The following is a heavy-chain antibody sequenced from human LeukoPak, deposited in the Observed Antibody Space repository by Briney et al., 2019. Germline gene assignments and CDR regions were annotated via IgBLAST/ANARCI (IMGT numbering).Heavy chain of an antibody. CDR3: ARDVGGSSWDTEYFDY. D-gene: IGHD6-13*01. Sequence: GASVKVSCKATGGTFSSYAISWVRQARGQGLEWMGRIIPILGIANYAQKFQGRVTITADKSTSTAYMELSSLRSEDTAVYYCARDVGGSSWDTEYFDYWGQGTLVTVSS. CDR2: IIPILGIA. CDR1: GGTFSSYA. J-gene: IGHJ4*02. V-gene: IGHV1-69*04.